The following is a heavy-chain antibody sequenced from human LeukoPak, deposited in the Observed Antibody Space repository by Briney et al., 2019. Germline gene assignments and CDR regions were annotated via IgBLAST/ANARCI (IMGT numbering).Heavy chain of an antibody. D-gene: IGHD6-25*01. Sequence: GASVKVSCKASGYTFTSYHINWVRQATGQGLEWMGWMNPNNGDSGYAQKFQGRVTITRDTSISTAYVELRSLRSEDTAVYFCARTTSFTASGYDYWGQGTLVTVSS. CDR2: MNPNNGDS. CDR3: ARTTSFTASGYDY. V-gene: IGHV1-8*03. J-gene: IGHJ4*02. CDR1: GYTFTSYH.